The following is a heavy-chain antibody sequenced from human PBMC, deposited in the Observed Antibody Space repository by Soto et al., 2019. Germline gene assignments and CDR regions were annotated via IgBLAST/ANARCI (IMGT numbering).Heavy chain of an antibody. CDR1: GFTFSSYA. CDR2: ISGSGGST. D-gene: IGHD6-13*01. J-gene: IGHJ4*02. CDR3: AKWTSPGIAAAGFDY. Sequence: GGSLRLSCAASGFTFSSYAMSWVRQAPGKGLEWVSAISGSGGSTYYADSVKGRFTISRDNSKNTLYLQMNSLRAEDTAVYYCAKWTSPGIAAAGFDYWGQGTLVTVSS. V-gene: IGHV3-23*01.